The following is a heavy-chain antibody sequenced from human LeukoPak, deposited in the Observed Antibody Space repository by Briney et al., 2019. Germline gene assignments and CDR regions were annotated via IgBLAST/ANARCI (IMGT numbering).Heavy chain of an antibody. CDR1: GYTFTSYG. CDR3: ARGGGERGSYPNAFDI. V-gene: IGHV1-18*01. Sequence: ASVKVSCKVSGYTFTSYGISWVRQPPGQGLEWMGWISAYNGNTNYAQKLQGRVTMTTDTSTSTAYMELRSLTSDDTAVYYCARGGGERGSYPNAFDIWGQGAMVTVSS. CDR2: ISAYNGNT. J-gene: IGHJ3*02. D-gene: IGHD1-26*01.